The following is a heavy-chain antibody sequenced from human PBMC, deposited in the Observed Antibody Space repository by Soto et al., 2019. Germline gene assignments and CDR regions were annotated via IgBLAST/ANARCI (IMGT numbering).Heavy chain of an antibody. V-gene: IGHV1-18*01. Sequence: ASVKVSCKASGYTFTSYGISWVRQAPGQGLEWMGWISAYNGNTNYAQKLQGRVTMTTDTSTSTAYMELRSLRSDDTAVYYCARVFLSGKIAAPRYYFDYWGQGNLVTVSS. CDR2: ISAYNGNT. CDR1: GYTFTSYG. CDR3: ARVFLSGKIAAPRYYFDY. J-gene: IGHJ4*02. D-gene: IGHD6-25*01.